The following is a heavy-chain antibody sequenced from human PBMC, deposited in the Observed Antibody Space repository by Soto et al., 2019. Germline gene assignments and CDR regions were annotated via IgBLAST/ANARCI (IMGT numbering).Heavy chain of an antibody. CDR1: GFTFSSYG. CDR3: AKMGFGLRYNWNYRRSYFDY. J-gene: IGHJ4*02. D-gene: IGHD1-7*01. Sequence: QVQLVESGGGVVQPGRSLRLSCAASGFTFSSYGMHWVRQAPGKGLEWVAVISYDGSNKYYADSVKGRFTISRDNSKNTLYLQMNSLRAEDTAVYYCAKMGFGLRYNWNYRRSYFDYWGQGTLVTVSS. CDR2: ISYDGSNK. V-gene: IGHV3-30*18.